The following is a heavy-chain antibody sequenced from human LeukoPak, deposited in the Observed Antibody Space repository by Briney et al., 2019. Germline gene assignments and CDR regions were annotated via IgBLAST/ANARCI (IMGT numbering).Heavy chain of an antibody. CDR2: IKSITDGETA. CDR1: GFTFSDAW. Sequence: KAGGSLRLSCAASGFTFSDAWMSWVRQATGKGLEWVGRIKSITDGETADYAAPVKGRFTISRDDSKNTLYLEMNSLKTEDTAFYYCTTDPMTAVTNLGYWGQGTLVTVSS. CDR3: TTDPMTAVTNLGY. J-gene: IGHJ4*02. D-gene: IGHD4-17*01. V-gene: IGHV3-15*05.